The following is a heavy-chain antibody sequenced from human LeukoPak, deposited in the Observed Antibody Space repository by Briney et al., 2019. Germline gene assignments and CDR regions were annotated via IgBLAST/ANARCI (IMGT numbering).Heavy chain of an antibody. D-gene: IGHD1-26*01. J-gene: IGHJ4*02. CDR3: AKGSMIWELLLSSY. CDR2: ISGSGGST. CDR1: GFTFSSYA. V-gene: IGHV3-23*01. Sequence: GGSLRLSCAASGFTFSSYAMSWVRQAPGKGLEWVSAISGSGGSTYYADSVKGRFTISRDNSKNTLYLQMNSLRAEDTAVYYCAKGSMIWELLLSSYWGQGTLVTVSS.